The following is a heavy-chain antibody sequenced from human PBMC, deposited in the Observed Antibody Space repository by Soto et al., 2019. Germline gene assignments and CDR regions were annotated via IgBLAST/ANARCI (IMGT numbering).Heavy chain of an antibody. V-gene: IGHV4-59*12. J-gene: IGHJ4*02. D-gene: IGHD3-10*01. CDR1: GGSISSYY. CDR3: SRGLSLGYGSWSHQHDY. Sequence: PSETLSLTCTVSGGSISSYYWSWIRQPPGKGLEWIGSIYYSGSTYYNPSLKSRVTISVDTSKNQFSLKLSSVTAADTAVYYCSRGLSLGYGSWSHQHDYWGEGILVTVSS. CDR2: IYYSGST.